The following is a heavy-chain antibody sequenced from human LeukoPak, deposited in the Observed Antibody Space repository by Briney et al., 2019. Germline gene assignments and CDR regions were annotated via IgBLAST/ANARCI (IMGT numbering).Heavy chain of an antibody. D-gene: IGHD3-22*01. CDR2: INHSGST. J-gene: IGHJ4*02. CDR3: ARGPYYYDSSGYYRYFDY. CDR1: GGSFSGYY. V-gene: IGHV4-34*01. Sequence: SETLSLTCAVYGGSFSGYYWSWIRQPPGKGLEWIGEINHSGSTNYNPSLKSRVTISVDTSKNQFSLKLSSVTAADTAVYYCARGPYYYDSSGYYRYFDYWGQGTLVTVPS.